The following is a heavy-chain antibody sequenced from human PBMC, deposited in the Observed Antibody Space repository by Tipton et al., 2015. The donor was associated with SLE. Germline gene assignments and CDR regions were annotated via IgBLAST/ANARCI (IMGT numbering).Heavy chain of an antibody. J-gene: IGHJ3*02. CDR1: GFTFSSYW. V-gene: IGHV3-23*01. Sequence: SLRLSCAVSGFTFSSYWMNWVRQAPGKGLEWVSAISGSGGSTYYADSVKGRFTISRDNSKNTLYLQMNSLRAEDTAVYYCAKTPYYDFWNPDAFDIWGQGTMVTVSS. CDR3: AKTPYYDFWNPDAFDI. CDR2: ISGSGGST. D-gene: IGHD3-3*01.